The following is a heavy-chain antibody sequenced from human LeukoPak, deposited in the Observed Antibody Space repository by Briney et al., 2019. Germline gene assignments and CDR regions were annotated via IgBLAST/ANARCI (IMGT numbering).Heavy chain of an antibody. Sequence: PSETLSLTCTVSGGSISSSSYYWGWIRQPPGKGLERVGSTYYSGSTYYNPSPKSRVTISVDTSKNQFSLKLSSVTAADTAVYYCARIYSIAVAGTWGQGTLVTVSS. J-gene: IGHJ5*02. CDR2: TYYSGST. D-gene: IGHD6-19*01. V-gene: IGHV4-39*01. CDR3: ARIYSIAVAGT. CDR1: GGSISSSSYY.